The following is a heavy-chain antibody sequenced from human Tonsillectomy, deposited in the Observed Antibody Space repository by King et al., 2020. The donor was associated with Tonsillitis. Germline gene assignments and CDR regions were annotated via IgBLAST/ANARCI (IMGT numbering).Heavy chain of an antibody. J-gene: IGHJ3*02. CDR1: GFTFSSYA. V-gene: IGHV3-23*03. Sequence: VQLVESGGGLVQPGGSLRLSCAASGFTFSSYAMSWVRQAPGKGLEWVSVIYSGGSSTYYADSVKGRFTISRDNSKNTLYLQMKSLRAEDTAVYYCAKDSGYCSGGSCWGDDAFDIWGQGTMVTVSS. CDR2: IYSGGSST. D-gene: IGHD2-15*01. CDR3: AKDSGYCSGGSCWGDDAFDI.